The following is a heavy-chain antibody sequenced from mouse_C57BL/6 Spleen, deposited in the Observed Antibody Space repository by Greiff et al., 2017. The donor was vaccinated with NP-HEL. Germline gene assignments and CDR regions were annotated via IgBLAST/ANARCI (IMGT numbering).Heavy chain of an antibody. V-gene: IGHV1-64*01. CDR1: GYTFTSYW. D-gene: IGHD1-1*01. CDR3: ARRGTTDFDY. CDR2: IHPNSGST. J-gene: IGHJ2*01. Sequence: VQLQQPGAELVKPGASVKLSCKASGYTFTSYWMHWVKQRPGQGLEWIGMIHPNSGSTNYNEKFKSKATLTVAKSSSTAYMQLSSLTSEDSAVYYCARRGTTDFDYWGQGTTLTVSS.